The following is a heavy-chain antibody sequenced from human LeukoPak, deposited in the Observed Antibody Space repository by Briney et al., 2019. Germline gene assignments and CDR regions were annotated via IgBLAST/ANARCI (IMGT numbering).Heavy chain of an antibody. CDR3: AKDRRRDGYNSDAFDI. CDR1: GFTVSSNY. V-gene: IGHV3-66*01. CDR2: IYSGGST. J-gene: IGHJ3*02. Sequence: PGGSLRLSCAASGFTVSSNYMSWVRQAPGKGLEWVSVIYSGGSTYYADSVKGRFSISRDNSKNTLFLQMNSLRAEDTAVYYCAKDRRRDGYNSDAFDIWGLGTMVTVSS. D-gene: IGHD5-24*01.